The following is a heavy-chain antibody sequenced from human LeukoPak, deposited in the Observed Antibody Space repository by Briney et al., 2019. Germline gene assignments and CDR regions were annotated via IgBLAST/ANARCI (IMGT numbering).Heavy chain of an antibody. D-gene: IGHD6-19*01. J-gene: IGHJ4*02. V-gene: IGHV3-23*01. Sequence: GGSLTLSCPASGFSFNIYPMVWARQAPGKGLEWASSISANSSTTNYADSAKGGFTVSRDNSKSTVYLQINSLRAQDTAVYYCATVMYTSGRQGFVSWGQGTRVTVSS. CDR2: ISANSSTT. CDR1: GFSFNIYP. CDR3: ATVMYTSGRQGFVS.